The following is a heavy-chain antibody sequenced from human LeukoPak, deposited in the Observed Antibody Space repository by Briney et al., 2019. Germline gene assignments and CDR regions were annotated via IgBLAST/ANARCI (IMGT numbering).Heavy chain of an antibody. V-gene: IGHV3-23*01. D-gene: IGHD6-13*01. CDR1: GFTFSSYA. Sequence: GGSLRLSCAASGFTFSSYAMNWVRQAPGKGLEWVSGISNSGGSTYYADSVKGRFTISRDNSKNTLYLQMNSLRAEDTAVYYCAKETSSAFDYWGQGTLVTVSS. CDR3: AKETSSAFDY. CDR2: ISNSGGST. J-gene: IGHJ4*02.